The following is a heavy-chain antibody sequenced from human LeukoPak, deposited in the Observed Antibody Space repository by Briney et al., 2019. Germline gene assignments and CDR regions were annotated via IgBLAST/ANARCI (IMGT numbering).Heavy chain of an antibody. CDR1: GFMFSSFS. J-gene: IGHJ4*02. D-gene: IGHD3-10*02. Sequence: GGSLRLSCAASGFMFSSFSMSWVRHVPGKGLEWVSTISPGGSTYYADSVKGRFTISRDNSKSTQFLQMNSLRAEDTAIYYCAKRPAAVRGVIPYLDYWGQGTLVTVSS. CDR3: AKRPAAVRGVIPYLDY. V-gene: IGHV3-23*01. CDR2: ISPGGST.